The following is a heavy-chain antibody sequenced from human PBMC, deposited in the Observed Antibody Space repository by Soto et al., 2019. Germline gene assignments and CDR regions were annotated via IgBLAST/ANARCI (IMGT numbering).Heavy chain of an antibody. CDR2: ISSSSSYI. Sequence: GGSLRLSCAASGFTFSSYSMNWVRQAPGKGLEWVSSISSSSSYIYYADSVKGRFTISRDNAKNSLYLQMNSLRAEDTAVYYCATKIFGTTYFGNWGRGVLVTVSS. J-gene: IGHJ4*02. CDR3: ATKIFGTTYFGN. CDR1: GFTFSSYS. D-gene: IGHD1-7*01. V-gene: IGHV3-21*01.